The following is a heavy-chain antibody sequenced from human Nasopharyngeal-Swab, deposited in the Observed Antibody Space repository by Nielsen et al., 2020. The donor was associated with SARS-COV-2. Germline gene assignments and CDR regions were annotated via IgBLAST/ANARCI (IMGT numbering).Heavy chain of an antibody. J-gene: IGHJ6*03. Sequence: ASVKVSCKASGYTFTSYDINCVRQATGQGLEWMGWMNPNSGNTGYAQKFQGRVTMTRNTSISTAYMELSSLRSEDTAVYYCARGGYGDYLGYYYYMDVWGKGTTVTVSS. CDR2: MNPNSGNT. CDR3: ARGGYGDYLGYYYYMDV. V-gene: IGHV1-8*01. D-gene: IGHD4-17*01. CDR1: GYTFTSYD.